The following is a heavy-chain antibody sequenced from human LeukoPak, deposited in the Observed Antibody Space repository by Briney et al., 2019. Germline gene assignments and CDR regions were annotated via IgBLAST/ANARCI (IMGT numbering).Heavy chain of an antibody. CDR2: IYYNGSSK. J-gene: IGHJ4*02. CDR3: RDPFDY. Sequence: GGSLRLSCAASGFTFSNYGIHWVRQAPGKGLEWVAFIYYNGSSKYYADSVKGRFTISRDNSKNTVYLQMNSLRGEDTAVYYCRDPFDYWGQGTLVTVSS. CDR1: GFTFSNYG. V-gene: IGHV3-30*02.